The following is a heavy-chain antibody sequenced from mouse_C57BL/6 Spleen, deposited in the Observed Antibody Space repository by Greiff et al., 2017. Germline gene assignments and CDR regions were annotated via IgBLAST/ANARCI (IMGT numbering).Heavy chain of an antibody. CDR1: GYTFTGYW. J-gene: IGHJ4*01. D-gene: IGHD2-2*01. CDR3: ARSGYYYAMDY. Sequence: QVQLQQSGAELMKPGASVKLSCKATGYTFTGYWIEWVKQRPGHGLEWIGEILPGSGSTNYTEKFKGMATFTADNSSNSANMQLSSQTTENSAIYYCARSGYYYAMDYWGQGTTVTVSS. CDR2: ILPGSGST. V-gene: IGHV1-9*01.